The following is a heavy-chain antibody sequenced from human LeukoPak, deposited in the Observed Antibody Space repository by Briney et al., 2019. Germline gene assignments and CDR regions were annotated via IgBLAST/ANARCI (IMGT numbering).Heavy chain of an antibody. J-gene: IGHJ4*02. CDR3: ARGSQWLVRYFDY. CDR1: GGSLSGYY. V-gene: IGHV4-34*01. D-gene: IGHD6-19*01. Sequence: SETLSLTCAVYGGSLSGYYWSWIRQPPGKGLEWIGEINHSGSTNYNPSLKSRVTISVDTSKNQFSLKLSSVTAADTAVYYCARGSQWLVRYFDYWGQGTLVTVSS. CDR2: INHSGST.